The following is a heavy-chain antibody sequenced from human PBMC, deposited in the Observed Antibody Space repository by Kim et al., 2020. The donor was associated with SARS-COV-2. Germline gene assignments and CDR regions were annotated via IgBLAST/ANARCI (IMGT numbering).Heavy chain of an antibody. Sequence: KSRVTISVDTSKNQFSLKLSSMTAADTAVYYCARGHGYSSGWYRYYGMDVWGQGTTVTVSS. J-gene: IGHJ6*02. CDR3: ARGHGYSSGWYRYYGMDV. V-gene: IGHV4-34*01. D-gene: IGHD6-19*01.